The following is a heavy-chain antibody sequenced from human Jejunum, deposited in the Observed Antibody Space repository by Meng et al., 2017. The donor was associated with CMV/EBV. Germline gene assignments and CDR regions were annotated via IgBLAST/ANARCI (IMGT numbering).Heavy chain of an antibody. CDR2: IKKEGEEE. D-gene: IGHD5-18*01. CDR3: ARDRYSYGRYYYYYAMDV. V-gene: IGHV3-7*01. Sequence: RGVGQAQGKRLEGVANIKKEGEEENKVDYVKGRLTISRDNAKNSLYLQMNSLRAEDTAVYYCARDRYSYGRYYYYYAMDVWGQGTTVTVSS. J-gene: IGHJ6*02.